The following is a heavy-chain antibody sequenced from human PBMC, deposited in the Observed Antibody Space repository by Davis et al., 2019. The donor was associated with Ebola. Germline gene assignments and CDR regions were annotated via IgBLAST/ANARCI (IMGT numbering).Heavy chain of an antibody. CDR1: GGSVSNFTYY. D-gene: IGHD5-24*01. Sequence: SETLSLTCTVSGGSVSNFTYYWSWIRQPPGKGLEWIGYIHYTGPTNYNPALNSRVTISGDTSKNQFSLKLASVTATDTAVYYCAGGYNLNFWGQGVLVTVSS. CDR3: AGGYNLNF. V-gene: IGHV4-61*01. J-gene: IGHJ4*02. CDR2: IHYTGPT.